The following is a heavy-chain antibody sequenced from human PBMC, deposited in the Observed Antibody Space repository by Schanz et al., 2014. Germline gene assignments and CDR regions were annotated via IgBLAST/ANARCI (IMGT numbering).Heavy chain of an antibody. CDR2: IYSSGST. CDR3: AKHVRSLTGNDY. J-gene: IGHJ4*02. Sequence: EVQLVDSGGGLVQPGGSLRLSCAASGFTVSNSYIHWVRQAPGKGLEWVSTIYSSGSTYYADSVKGRFTISRDNSKNTLYLQVNSLRAEDTAVYYCAKHVRSLTGNDYWGQGTLVTVSS. D-gene: IGHD3-9*01. V-gene: IGHV3-53*01. CDR1: GFTVSNSY.